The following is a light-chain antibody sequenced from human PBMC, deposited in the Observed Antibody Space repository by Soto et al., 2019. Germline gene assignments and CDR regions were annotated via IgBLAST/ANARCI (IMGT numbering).Light chain of an antibody. CDR2: AAS. J-gene: IGKJ2*01. V-gene: IGKV3-15*01. Sequence: EIILTQSPVTLSASPGESATLSCRASQSLNNDLAWYQHKPGQSPRLLIYAASSRATGVPARFSGSGSGTEFTLTISGLQSEDFAVYYCQQYNDWRQYTFGQGTRL. CDR3: QQYNDWRQYT. CDR1: QSLNND.